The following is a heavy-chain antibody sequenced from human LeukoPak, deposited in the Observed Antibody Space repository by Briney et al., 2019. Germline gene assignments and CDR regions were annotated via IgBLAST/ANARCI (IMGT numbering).Heavy chain of an antibody. V-gene: IGHV3-21*01. J-gene: IGHJ4*02. CDR3: ARDPMATIGDYFDY. CDR1: GFTFSSYS. D-gene: IGHD5-24*01. CDR2: ISSSSSYI. Sequence: PGGSLRLFCAASGFTFSSYSMNWVSQAPGKGLDWVSSISSSSSYIFYADSVKGRFTNSRDNAKNSLYLQMNSLRAEYTAVYYCARDPMATIGDYFDYWGQGTLVTVSS.